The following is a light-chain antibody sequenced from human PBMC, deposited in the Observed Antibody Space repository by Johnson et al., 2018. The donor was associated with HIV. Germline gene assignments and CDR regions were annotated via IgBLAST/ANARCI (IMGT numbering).Light chain of an antibody. CDR2: ETN. CDR3: GTLDSSLSALYV. J-gene: IGLJ1*01. Sequence: TQPPSVSAAPGQKVTISCSGSSSNIGNNYVSWYQQLPGTAPKLLIYETNKRPSGIPDRFSGSKSGTSATLGITGLQTGDEADYYCGTLDSSLSALYVFGTGTKVTVL. CDR1: SSNIGNNY. V-gene: IGLV1-51*02.